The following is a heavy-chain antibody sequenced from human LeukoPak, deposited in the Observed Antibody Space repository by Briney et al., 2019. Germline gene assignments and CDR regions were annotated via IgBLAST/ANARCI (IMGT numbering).Heavy chain of an antibody. Sequence: SETLSLTCTVSGGSISSGSYYWSWIRQPAGKGLEWIGRIYTSGSTNYNPSLKSRVTISVDTSKNQFSLKLSSVTAADTAVYYCAREGGAAADAFDIWGQGTMVTVSS. J-gene: IGHJ3*02. V-gene: IGHV4-61*02. CDR2: IYTSGST. D-gene: IGHD6-13*01. CDR3: AREGGAAADAFDI. CDR1: GGSISSGSYY.